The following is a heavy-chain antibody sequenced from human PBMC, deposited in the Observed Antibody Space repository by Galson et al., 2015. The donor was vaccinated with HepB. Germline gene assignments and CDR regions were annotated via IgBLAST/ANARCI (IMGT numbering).Heavy chain of an antibody. D-gene: IGHD3-16*02. CDR3: ARDHQYDYVWGSYRSDYAFDI. CDR2: IYSGGST. Sequence: SLRLSCAASGFTVSSNYMSWVRQAPGKGLEWVSVIYSGGSTYYADSVKGRFTISRDNSKNTLYLQMNSLRAEDTAVYYCARDHQYDYVWGSYRSDYAFDIWGQGTMVTVSS. V-gene: IGHV3-53*01. CDR1: GFTVSSNY. J-gene: IGHJ3*02.